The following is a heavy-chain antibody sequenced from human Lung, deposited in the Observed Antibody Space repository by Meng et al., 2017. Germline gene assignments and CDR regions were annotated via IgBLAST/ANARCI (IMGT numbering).Heavy chain of an antibody. CDR1: GFYFGNAW. CDR2: IKSNTDGGTT. J-gene: IGHJ4*02. CDR3: TWDDKAVSDY. V-gene: IGHV3-15*01. Sequence: GGSLRLSCAASGFYFGNAWMSWVRQAPGKGPEWVGRIKSNTDGGTTDYAAPVTGRFTNARDDSTKTLYLQLNRLKIDDTALYYCTWDDKAVSDYWGQGTLVTVSS. D-gene: IGHD3-9*01.